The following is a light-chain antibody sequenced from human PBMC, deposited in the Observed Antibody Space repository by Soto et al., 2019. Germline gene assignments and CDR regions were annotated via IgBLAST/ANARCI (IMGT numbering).Light chain of an antibody. CDR1: QTVSSS. J-gene: IGKJ5*01. CDR3: QQYNNWPPIT. Sequence: EIVLTQSPATLSLSPGERATLSCRASQTVSSSLAWFQQKPGQAPRLLIYDVSVRATGVPARFSGSGSGTEFSLSISSLQSEDFAVYYCQQYNNWPPITFGQGTRLDIK. CDR2: DVS. V-gene: IGKV3-15*01.